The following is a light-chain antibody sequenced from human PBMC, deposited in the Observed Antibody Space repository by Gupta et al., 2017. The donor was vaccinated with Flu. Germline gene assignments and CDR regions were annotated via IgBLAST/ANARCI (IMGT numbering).Light chain of an antibody. J-gene: IGLJ2*01. CDR1: SSDVGLYDY. CDR2: DVS. Sequence: QSVLTQPRSVSGSPGPSVTISCTGSSSDVGLYDYVSWYQHPPGKAPSLIIYDVSRRPTGVPDRFSASKAGNTASLTISGLQAEDDADYHCCSYAGRYTWVFGGGTKVTVL. V-gene: IGLV2-11*01. CDR3: CSYAGRYTWV.